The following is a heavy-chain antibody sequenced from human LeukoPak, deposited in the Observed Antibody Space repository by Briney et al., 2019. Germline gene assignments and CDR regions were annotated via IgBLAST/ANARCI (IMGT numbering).Heavy chain of an antibody. CDR1: GFTFSSYS. CDR3: ASGRRYYYDSSGYYYVRDRLRGNDAFDI. D-gene: IGHD3-22*01. J-gene: IGHJ3*02. Sequence: PGGSLRLSCAASGFTFSSYSMNWVSQAPGKGLEWVSSISSSSSYIYYADSVKGRFTISRDNAKNSLYLQMNSLRAEDTAVYYCASGRRYYYDSSGYYYVRDRLRGNDAFDIWGQGTMVTVSS. V-gene: IGHV3-21*01. CDR2: ISSSSSYI.